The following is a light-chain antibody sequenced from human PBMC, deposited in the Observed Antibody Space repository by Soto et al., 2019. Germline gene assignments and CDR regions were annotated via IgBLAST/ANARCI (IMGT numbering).Light chain of an antibody. CDR1: SSDVVGYNY. CDR2: DVS. V-gene: IGLV2-14*01. CDR3: SSYTTSNTRQIV. Sequence: QSVLTQPASVSGSPGQSITISCTGTSSDVVGYNYVSWYQQHPGKAPKFMIYDVSNRPSGVSNRFSGSKSGNTASLTISGLQAEDEADSYCSSYTTSNTRQIVFVTGTKVTVL. J-gene: IGLJ1*01.